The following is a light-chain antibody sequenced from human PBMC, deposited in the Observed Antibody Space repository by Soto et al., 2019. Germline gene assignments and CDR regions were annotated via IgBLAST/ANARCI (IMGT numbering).Light chain of an antibody. V-gene: IGLV6-57*04. J-gene: IGLJ3*02. CDR2: EDN. CDR3: QSYDSSNWV. CDR1: SGSIASNY. Sequence: NFMLTQPHSVSESPGKTVTISCTRSSGSIASNYVQWYHQRPGSAPTIVMYEDNQRPSGVPDRFSGSIDRSSNSASLTISALKTEDEGDFYCQSYDSSNWVFGGGTKVTVL.